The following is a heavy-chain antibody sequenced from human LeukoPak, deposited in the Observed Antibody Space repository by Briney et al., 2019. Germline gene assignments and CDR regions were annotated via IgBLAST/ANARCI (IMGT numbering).Heavy chain of an antibody. D-gene: IGHD6-13*01. V-gene: IGHV3-23*01. Sequence: GGSLRLPCAASGFRFSTYAMSWVRQAPGKGLEWVSGISGSTGLTYYADSVKGRFTISRDNSKDTVHLQMNTLRAEDTAVYYCAKSDPLMTAAGIFDSWGQGTLVTVSS. J-gene: IGHJ4*02. CDR2: ISGSTGLT. CDR3: AKSDPLMTAAGIFDS. CDR1: GFRFSTYA.